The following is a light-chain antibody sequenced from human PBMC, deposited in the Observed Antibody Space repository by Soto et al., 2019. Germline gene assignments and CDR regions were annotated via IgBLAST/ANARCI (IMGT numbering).Light chain of an antibody. Sequence: EVVMTQSPATLSVSLGETATLSCRASLSVTGNLAWFQQKPGQAPRLLIYGASTRATGVPARFSGSGSGTEFTLSISSRHSEDFAVYYCQQYETWPRTFGQGTKVEIK. J-gene: IGKJ1*01. CDR2: GAS. CDR3: QQYETWPRT. CDR1: LSVTGN. V-gene: IGKV3-15*01.